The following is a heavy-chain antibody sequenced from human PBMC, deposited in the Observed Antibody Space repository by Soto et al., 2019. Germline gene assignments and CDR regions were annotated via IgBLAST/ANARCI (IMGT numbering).Heavy chain of an antibody. CDR1: GDSVSTNSAV. J-gene: IGHJ4*02. D-gene: IGHD1-26*01. Sequence: PSQTLSLTCAISGDSVSTNSAVWNWIRQSPSRGLEWLGRTYYRSKWYNDYAVSVKSRITINPDTSKNQFSLQLNSVTAEDTAVYFCSTPRDWIIVGANSFDYWGQGTLVTVSS. CDR2: TYYRSKWYN. CDR3: STPRDWIIVGANSFDY. V-gene: IGHV6-1*01.